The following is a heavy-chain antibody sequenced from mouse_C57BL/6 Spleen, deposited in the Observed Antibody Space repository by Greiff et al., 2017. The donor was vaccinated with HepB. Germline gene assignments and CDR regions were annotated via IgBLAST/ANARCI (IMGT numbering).Heavy chain of an antibody. J-gene: IGHJ1*03. D-gene: IGHD1-1*01. V-gene: IGHV3-6*01. CDR2: ISYDGSN. CDR3: ATVCGSSPSWYFDV. Sequence: EVKLLESGPGLVKPSQSLSLTCSVTGYSITSGYYWNWIRQFPGNKLEWMGYISYDGSNNYNPSLKNRISITRDTSKNQFFLKLNSVTTEDTATYYCATVCGSSPSWYFDVWGTGTTVTVSS. CDR1: GYSITSGYY.